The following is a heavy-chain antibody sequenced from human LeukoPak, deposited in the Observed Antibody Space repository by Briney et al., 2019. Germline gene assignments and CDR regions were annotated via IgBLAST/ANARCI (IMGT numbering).Heavy chain of an antibody. Sequence: SETLSLTCAVYGESLNYYYWSWIRQSPEKGLEWIGEVLDGKTTNYNPSLKSRVTISAVTSSNQFSLNLKSVTAADTAVYYCASGAWATRLHSWAQGTLVIVSS. CDR1: GESLNYYY. CDR2: VLDGKTT. V-gene: IGHV4-34*12. J-gene: IGHJ4*02. CDR3: ASGAWATRLHS. D-gene: IGHD5-24*01.